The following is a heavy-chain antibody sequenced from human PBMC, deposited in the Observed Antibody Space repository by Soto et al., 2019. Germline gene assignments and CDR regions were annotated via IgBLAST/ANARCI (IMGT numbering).Heavy chain of an antibody. CDR3: ARDRVATVTTVYMDV. J-gene: IGHJ6*03. CDR1: GFTFSSYN. V-gene: IGHV3-21*01. D-gene: IGHD4-17*01. CDR2: ISSSSSFI. Sequence: ESGGGLVKPGGSLRLSCAASGFTFSSYNMNWVRQAPGKGLEWVSSISSSSSFIYYADSVRGRFTISRDNAKNSLFLQMNSLRDEDTAVYYCARDRVATVTTVYMDVWGKGTTVTVSS.